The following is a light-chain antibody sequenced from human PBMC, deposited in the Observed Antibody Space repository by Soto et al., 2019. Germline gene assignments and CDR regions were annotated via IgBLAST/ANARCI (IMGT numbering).Light chain of an antibody. J-gene: IGKJ4*01. V-gene: IGKV3-11*01. Sequence: EFVLTQSPGTLSLSPGERATLSCRASPSVSNSLAWYQHKPGQAPRLLIYDASNRATGVPTRFSGSGSGTDFTLTISSLEPEDFAVYYCQQRNKWPPVTFGGGTKVDIK. CDR3: QQRNKWPPVT. CDR2: DAS. CDR1: PSVSNS.